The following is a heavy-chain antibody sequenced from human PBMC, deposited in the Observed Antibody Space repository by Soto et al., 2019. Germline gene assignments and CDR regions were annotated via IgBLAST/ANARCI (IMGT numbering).Heavy chain of an antibody. V-gene: IGHV1-3*01. CDR3: ARDPMGVHYDFWSGYIDY. D-gene: IGHD3-3*01. CDR2: INAGNGNT. Sequence: GASVKVSCKASGYTFKSYAIHWVRQAPGQRLEWMGWINAGNGNTKYSQKFQGRVTFTRDTSASTAYMELSSLRSEDTAVYYCARDPMGVHYDFWSGYIDYWGQGTLVTVSS. CDR1: GYTFKSYA. J-gene: IGHJ4*02.